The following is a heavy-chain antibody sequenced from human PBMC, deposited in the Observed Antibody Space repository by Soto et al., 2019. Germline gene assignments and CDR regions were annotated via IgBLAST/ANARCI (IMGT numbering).Heavy chain of an antibody. D-gene: IGHD1-7*01. V-gene: IGHV4-30-2*01. CDR1: GDSLTFSGYS. CDR2: IYHSGST. Sequence: SETLSLTCGVSGDSLTFSGYSWTWIRQPPGKGLEWIGNIYHSGSTYYNPSLRSRVTISVDRSKNQFSLKLSSVTAADTAVYYCARVFSNFRSFFDYWGQGTLVTVYS. J-gene: IGHJ4*02. CDR3: ARVFSNFRSFFDY.